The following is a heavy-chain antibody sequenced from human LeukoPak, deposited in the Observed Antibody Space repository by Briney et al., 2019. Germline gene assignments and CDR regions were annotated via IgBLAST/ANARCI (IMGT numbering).Heavy chain of an antibody. CDR3: ARAFPFDDYGDPDAFDI. V-gene: IGHV4-30-2*01. J-gene: IGHJ3*02. CDR2: IYQSGTT. D-gene: IGHD4-17*01. CDR1: GGSISSGGYY. Sequence: PSETLSLTCAVSGGSISSGGYYWSWIRQPPGKALEWIGNIYQSGTTYYNPFLKSRVTISVDRSKNQFSLKLSSVTAADTAVHYCARAFPFDDYGDPDAFDIWGQGTMVTVSS.